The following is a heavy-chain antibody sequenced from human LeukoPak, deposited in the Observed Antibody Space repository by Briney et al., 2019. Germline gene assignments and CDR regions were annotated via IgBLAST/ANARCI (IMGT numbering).Heavy chain of an antibody. V-gene: IGHV3-23*01. CDR1: GFTFSSYA. D-gene: IGHD1-26*01. J-gene: IGHJ4*02. CDR3: AKADLSQLLTFDY. CDR2: ISGSGGST. Sequence: GGSLRLSCAASGFTFSSYAMSWVRQAPGKGLERVSAISGSGGSTYYADSVKGRFTISRDNSKNTLYLQMNSLRAEDTAVYYCAKADLSQLLTFDYWGQGTLVTVSS.